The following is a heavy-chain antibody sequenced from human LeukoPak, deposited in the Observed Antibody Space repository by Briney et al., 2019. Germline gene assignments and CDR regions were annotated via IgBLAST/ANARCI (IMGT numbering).Heavy chain of an antibody. CDR2: INPSGGST. J-gene: IGHJ4*02. Sequence: GASVKVSCKASGYTFTSYYMHWVRQAPGQGLEWMGVINPSGGSTSYAQKFQVTVTMTSDTTTSTVYMELSSLRSEDTAVYYCARDRFPYCGGNCLIDYWGQGTLVTVSS. CDR1: GYTFTSYY. D-gene: IGHD2-21*02. V-gene: IGHV1-46*01. CDR3: ARDRFPYCGGNCLIDY.